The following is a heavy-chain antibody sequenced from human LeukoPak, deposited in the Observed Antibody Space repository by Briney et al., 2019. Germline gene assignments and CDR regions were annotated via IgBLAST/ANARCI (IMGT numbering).Heavy chain of an antibody. CDR1: GCTFSSYW. V-gene: IGHV3-74*03. CDR3: ARDFHNYGWGSYDWFVP. CDR2: ISRDGDRR. D-gene: IGHD3-16*01. Sequence: PGGSLRLSCAASGCTFSSYWLHWVRQAPGEGLVWVSRISRDGDRRTYAPSVKGRFTISRDNAKRMLYLQMNSLRLEDTAVYYCARDFHNYGWGSYDWFVPWGQGTLVTVSS. J-gene: IGHJ5*02.